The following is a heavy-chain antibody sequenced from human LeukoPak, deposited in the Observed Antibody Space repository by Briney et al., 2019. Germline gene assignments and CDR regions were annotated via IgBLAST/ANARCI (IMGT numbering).Heavy chain of an antibody. V-gene: IGHV4-59*01. Sequence: SETLSLTCTVSGGSISSYYWSWIRQPPGEGLEWIGYIYSSGSTNYNPSLKSRITISADTSKNQFSLKLSSVSAADTAVYYCASDGDYWGQGTMVTVSS. J-gene: IGHJ4*02. CDR2: IYSSGST. CDR1: GGSISSYY. CDR3: ASDGDY.